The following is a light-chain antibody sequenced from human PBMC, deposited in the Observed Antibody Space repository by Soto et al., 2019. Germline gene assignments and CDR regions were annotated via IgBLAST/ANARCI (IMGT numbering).Light chain of an antibody. Sequence: QSALTQPASVSGSPGQSITISCTGTSSDVGGYNYVSWYQQHPGKAPKFMIYDVSNRPSGVSNHFSGSKSGNTASLTISGLQAEDEADYYCSSYTTSNTRQIVFGTGTKVTV. V-gene: IGLV2-14*01. CDR1: SSDVGGYNY. CDR2: DVS. CDR3: SSYTTSNTRQIV. J-gene: IGLJ1*01.